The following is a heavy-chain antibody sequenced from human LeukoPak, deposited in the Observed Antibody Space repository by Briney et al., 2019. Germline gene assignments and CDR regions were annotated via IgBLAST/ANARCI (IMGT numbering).Heavy chain of an antibody. J-gene: IGHJ4*02. CDR1: GFTFSDYY. CDR2: ISSSGSTI. D-gene: IGHD3-10*01. CDR3: ARSSQYGSGADY. Sequence: PGGSLRLSCAASGFTFSDYYMSWIRQAPGKGLEGVSYISSSGSTIYYADSVKGRFTISRDNAKNSLYLQMSSLRAEDTAVYYCARSSQYGSGADYWGQGTLVTVYS. V-gene: IGHV3-11*01.